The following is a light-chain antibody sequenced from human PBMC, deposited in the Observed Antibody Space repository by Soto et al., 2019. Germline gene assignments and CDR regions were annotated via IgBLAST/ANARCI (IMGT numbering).Light chain of an antibody. Sequence: QSVLTQPPSVSAAPGQKVTISCSGSSSNIGGNSVSWYQQLPGTAPTLLIYDDNNRPSGIPYRFSGCKSGTSASLGITGCQTGDEADYYCGSWDSSLSAWVFGTGTKLTVL. J-gene: IGLJ1*01. CDR3: GSWDSSLSAWV. CDR2: DDN. CDR1: SSNIGGNS. V-gene: IGLV1-51*01.